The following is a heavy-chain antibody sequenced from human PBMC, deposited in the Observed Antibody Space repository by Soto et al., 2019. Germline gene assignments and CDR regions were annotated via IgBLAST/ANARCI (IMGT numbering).Heavy chain of an antibody. V-gene: IGHV4-31*03. D-gene: IGHD5-12*01. J-gene: IGHJ3*02. CDR3: DRYVDILATIRGAFAI. CDR2: IYYSGST. Sequence: QVQLQESGPGLVKPSQTLSLTCTVSGGSISSGGYYWSWIRQHPGKGPEWIGYIYYSGSTDYNPSLKSRVTISVDTSKNRCSLKLSSVTAADTAVYYCDRYVDILATIRGAFAIWGQGTMVTDSS. CDR1: GGSISSGGYY.